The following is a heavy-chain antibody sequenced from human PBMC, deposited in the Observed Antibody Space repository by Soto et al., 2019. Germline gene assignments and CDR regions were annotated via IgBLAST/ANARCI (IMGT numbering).Heavy chain of an antibody. Sequence: QVQLVQSGAEVKQPGASVKVSCKASGYTFSNYAISWVRQAPGQGLEWMGWVNGNNGNTNYAQKFQGRVTMTKDTSASTAYMELRSLGSDDTAIYYCGRDAANWNDGVDDYFYGMDVWGQGTTVTVS. J-gene: IGHJ6*02. D-gene: IGHD1-1*01. V-gene: IGHV1-18*04. CDR2: VNGNNGNT. CDR3: GRDAANWNDGVDDYFYGMDV. CDR1: GYTFSNYA.